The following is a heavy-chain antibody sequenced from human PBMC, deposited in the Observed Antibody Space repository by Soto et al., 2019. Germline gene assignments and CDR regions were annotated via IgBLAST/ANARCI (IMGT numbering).Heavy chain of an antibody. CDR3: ACIFSGGYGYDFYYSGMDV. CDR2: IYYSGGT. J-gene: IGHJ6*02. D-gene: IGHD5-18*01. V-gene: IGHV4-39*01. Sequence: SETLSLTCTVSGGSISSSSYYWGWIRQPPGKGLEWIGSIYYSGGTYYNPSLKSRVTISVDTSKNQFSLKLGSVTAADTAVYYCACIFSGGYGYDFYYSGMDVWGQGTTVTVS. CDR1: GGSISSSSYY.